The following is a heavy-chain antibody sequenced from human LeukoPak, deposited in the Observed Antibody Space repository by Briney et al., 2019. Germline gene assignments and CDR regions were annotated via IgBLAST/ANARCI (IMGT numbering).Heavy chain of an antibody. Sequence: GGSLRLSCAASGFTFSSYAMSWVRQAPGKGLEWVSAISGSGGSTYYADSVKGRFTISRDNSKNTLYLQMNSLRAEDTAVYYCAKDNWGSYYYYYYMDVWGKGTTVTVSS. CDR1: GFTFSSYA. D-gene: IGHD7-27*01. CDR2: ISGSGGST. J-gene: IGHJ6*03. CDR3: AKDNWGSYYYYYYMDV. V-gene: IGHV3-23*01.